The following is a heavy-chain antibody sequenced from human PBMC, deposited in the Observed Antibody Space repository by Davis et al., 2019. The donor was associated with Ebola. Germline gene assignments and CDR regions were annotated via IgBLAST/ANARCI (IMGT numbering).Heavy chain of an antibody. CDR3: ARGEGAPDF. J-gene: IGHJ4*02. V-gene: IGHV1-18*04. CDR1: GYTFVNYG. Sequence: ASVKVSCKASGYTFVNYGITWVRQPPGQSLVWLGWIRTYDGNTNYAQKVQDRVTMTTDTSTTTVFMELTNLRFDDTAMYWCARGEGAPDFWGQGTLVTVSS. CDR2: IRTYDGNT. D-gene: IGHD1-26*01.